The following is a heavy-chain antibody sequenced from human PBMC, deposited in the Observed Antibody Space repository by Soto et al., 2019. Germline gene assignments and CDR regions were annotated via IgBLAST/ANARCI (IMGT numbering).Heavy chain of an antibody. CDR2: IDSSSNYI. V-gene: IGHV3-21*01. Sequence: GGSLRLSCAASGFTFSTYSMTWVRQAPGKGLEWVSSIDSSSNYIYYADSVKGRFTISRDNAKNSVYLQMNRLRVEDTAVYYCAREAQFYGRSDAFDIWGQGTMVTVSS. CDR1: GFTFSTYS. D-gene: IGHD3-10*02. CDR3: AREAQFYGRSDAFDI. J-gene: IGHJ3*02.